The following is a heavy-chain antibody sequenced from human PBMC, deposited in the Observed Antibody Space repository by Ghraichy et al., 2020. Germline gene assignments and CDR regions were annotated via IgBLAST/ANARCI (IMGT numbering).Heavy chain of an antibody. V-gene: IGHV3-74*01. CDR3: ARVSEFGGTYCNFDY. CDR1: GFTFSSYW. Sequence: GGSLRLSCAASGFTFSSYWMHWVRQAPGKGLVWVSRINSDGSSPSYADSVKGRVTISRDNAKNTVFLQMNSLRAEDSAVYYCARVSEFGGTYCNFDYWGQGTVVTVSS. D-gene: IGHD1-26*01. CDR2: INSDGSSP. J-gene: IGHJ4*02.